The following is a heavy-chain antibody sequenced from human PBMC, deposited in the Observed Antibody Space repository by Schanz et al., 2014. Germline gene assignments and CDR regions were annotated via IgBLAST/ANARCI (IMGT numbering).Heavy chain of an antibody. CDR2: IGTSGGT. D-gene: IGHD4-17*01. J-gene: IGHJ3*02. CDR1: RFTVTNAW. V-gene: IGHV3-66*01. CDR3: ARKMKLGVYGGKGHDSLDI. Sequence: EAHLVESGGGLVKPGGSLTLSCAASRFTVTNAWMSWVRQAPGKGLEWVSTIGTSGGTNYAESVKGRFTISRDNSKNSLYLQMNSLRAEDTAVYYCARKMKLGVYGGKGHDSLDIWGQGTMVTVSS.